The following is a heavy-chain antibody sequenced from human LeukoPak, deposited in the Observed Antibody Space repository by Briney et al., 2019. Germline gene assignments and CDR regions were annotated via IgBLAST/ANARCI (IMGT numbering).Heavy chain of an antibody. D-gene: IGHD2-2*01. CDR2: MNPNSGNT. CDR3: AKGGVCFRSTSCYSDY. CDR1: GYTFTSYD. J-gene: IGHJ4*02. Sequence: GASVKVSCKASGYTFTSYDINWVRQATGQGLEWMGWMNPNSGNTGYAQKFQGRVTMTRNTSISTAYMELSSLRSEDTAVYYCAKGGVCFRSTSCYSDYWGQGTLVTVSS. V-gene: IGHV1-8*01.